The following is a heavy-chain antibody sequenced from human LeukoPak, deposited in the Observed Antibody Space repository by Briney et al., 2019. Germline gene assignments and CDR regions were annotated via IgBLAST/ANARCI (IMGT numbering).Heavy chain of an antibody. CDR3: AKDRITMVRGVTPGDAFDI. J-gene: IGHJ3*02. D-gene: IGHD3-10*01. CDR1: GFTVSSNY. CDR2: IYSGGTT. V-gene: IGHV3-53*01. Sequence: GGSLRLSCAASGFTVSSNYMGWVRQAPGKGLEWVSVIYSGGTTYYADSVKGRFTISRDNSKNTLYLQMNSLRAEDTAVYYCAKDRITMVRGVTPGDAFDIWGQGTMVTVSS.